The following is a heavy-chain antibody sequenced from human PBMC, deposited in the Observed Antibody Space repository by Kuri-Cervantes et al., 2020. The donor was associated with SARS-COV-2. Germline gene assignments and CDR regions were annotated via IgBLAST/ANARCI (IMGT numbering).Heavy chain of an antibody. CDR1: GYSISSGYY. Sequence: SETLSLTCTVSGYSISSGYYWGWIRQPPGKGLEWIGSIYHSGSTYYNPSLKSRVTISVDTSKNQFSLKLSSVTAADTAVYYCARERTDYDFWSGYYMDYWGQGTLVTVSS. CDR3: ARERTDYDFWSGYYMDY. D-gene: IGHD3-3*01. J-gene: IGHJ4*02. CDR2: IYHSGST. V-gene: IGHV4-38-2*02.